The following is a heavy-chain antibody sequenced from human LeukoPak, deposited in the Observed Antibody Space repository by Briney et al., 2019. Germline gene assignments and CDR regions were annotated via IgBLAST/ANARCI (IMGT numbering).Heavy chain of an antibody. D-gene: IGHD3-22*01. V-gene: IGHV4-31*03. Sequence: SETLSLTCTVSGGSISSGGHFWSWIRQHPGKGLEWIGYIYYSGSTYYNPSLKSRVNISVDTSKNQFSLRLNSVTAADTAVYYCTRDGPRSSGYPDTWGQGTRVTVSS. CDR2: IYYSGST. J-gene: IGHJ5*02. CDR1: GGSISSGGHF. CDR3: TRDGPRSSGYPDT.